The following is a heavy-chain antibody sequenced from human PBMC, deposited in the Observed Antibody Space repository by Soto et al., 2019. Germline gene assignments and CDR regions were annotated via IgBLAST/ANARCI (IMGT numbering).Heavy chain of an antibody. CDR2: IYHRGNT. V-gene: IGHV4-38-2*01. D-gene: IGHD3-22*01. CDR3: ARVAHSDSSGNYYYFDY. CDR1: GYSISIGYY. Sequence: PSETLSLTCAVSGYSISIGYYWGWIRQPPGKGLEWIGSIYHRGNTPYNPSLKSRVTISVDTSKNQFSLKLSSVTAADTAVYYCARVAHSDSSGNYYYFDYWGQGTLVTVSS. J-gene: IGHJ4*02.